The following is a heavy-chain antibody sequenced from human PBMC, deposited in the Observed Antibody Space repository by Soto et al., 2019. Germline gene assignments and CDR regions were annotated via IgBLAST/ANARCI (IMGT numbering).Heavy chain of an antibody. D-gene: IGHD3-16*02. CDR2: ISSSSRTI. V-gene: IGHV3-48*01. CDR3: ARSGSDHYDYIWGSYRSPYYMDV. J-gene: IGHJ6*03. CDR1: GFTFSSYS. Sequence: GGSLRLSCAASGFTFSSYSMNWVRQAPGKGLEWVSYISSSSRTIYYADSVKGRFTISRDNAKNSLYLQMNSLRAEDTAVYYCARSGSDHYDYIWGSYRSPYYMDVWGKGTTVTVSS.